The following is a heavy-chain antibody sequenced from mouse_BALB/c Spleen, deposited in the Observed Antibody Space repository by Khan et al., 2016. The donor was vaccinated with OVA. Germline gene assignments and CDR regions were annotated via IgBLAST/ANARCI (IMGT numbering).Heavy chain of an antibody. V-gene: IGHV3-2*02. D-gene: IGHD4-1*01. CDR2: ISYSGNT. J-gene: IGHJ2*01. Sequence: EVQLQESGPGLVKPSQSLSLTCTVTGYSITSDYAWNRIRQFPGNELEWMGFISYSGNTNYNPSLKSRISITRDTSENQFFLQLNSVTTEDTATYYCARISGGDFDYWGQGTTLTVSS. CDR3: ARISGGDFDY. CDR1: GYSITSDYA.